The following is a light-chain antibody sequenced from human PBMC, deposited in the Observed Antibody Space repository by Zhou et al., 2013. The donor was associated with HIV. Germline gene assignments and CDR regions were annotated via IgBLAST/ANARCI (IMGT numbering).Light chain of an antibody. CDR3: QQYNTYAAT. J-gene: IGKJ2*01. V-gene: IGKV1-5*01. CDR2: AAS. CDR1: QNINTY. Sequence: DIEMTQSPSTLSASVGDRVTITCRASQNINTYLSWYQQKPGKAPHLLIYAASSLQSGVPSRFSGSGSGTEFSLTIDGLQSDDFATYYCQQYNTYAATFGQGTKVE.